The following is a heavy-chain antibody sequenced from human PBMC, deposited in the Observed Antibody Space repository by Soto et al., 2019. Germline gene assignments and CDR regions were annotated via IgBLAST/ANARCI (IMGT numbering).Heavy chain of an antibody. Sequence: SETLSLTCTVSGGSISSGGYYWSWLRQHPGRGLEWIGYIHYSGSTYYNPSLKSRVTISVDTSKNQFALKLSSVTAADTAVYYCARDTYYYDTSGRRFDYWGQGTLVTVSS. CDR2: IHYSGST. CDR3: ARDTYYYDTSGRRFDY. D-gene: IGHD3-22*01. J-gene: IGHJ4*02. CDR1: GGSISSGGYY. V-gene: IGHV4-31*03.